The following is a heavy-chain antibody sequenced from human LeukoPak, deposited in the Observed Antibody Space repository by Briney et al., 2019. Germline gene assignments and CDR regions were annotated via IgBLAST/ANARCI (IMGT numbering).Heavy chain of an antibody. J-gene: IGHJ3*02. CDR2: IFHSGST. V-gene: IGHV4-38-2*02. D-gene: IGHD3-22*01. CDR1: GYSISSGYY. CDR3: ASQRETYDSSGYSPFDAFDI. Sequence: SETLSLTCTVSGYSISSGYYWGWIRQPPRKGLEWIGSIFHSGSTYYNPSLKSRVTISLDTTKNQFSLKLSSVTAADTAVYYCASQRETYDSSGYSPFDAFDIWGQGTMVTVSS.